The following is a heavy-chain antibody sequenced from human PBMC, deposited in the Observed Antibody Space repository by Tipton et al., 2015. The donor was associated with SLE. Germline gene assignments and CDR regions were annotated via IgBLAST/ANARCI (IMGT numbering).Heavy chain of an antibody. CDR2: IHPGDSDT. J-gene: IGHJ6*02. CDR1: GYSFTNNW. D-gene: IGHD5-12*01. Sequence: QLVQSGAEVKKPGESLKISCKGSGYSFTNNWIGWVRQMPGKGLEWMGIIHPGDSDTRYSPSFQGQVTLSVDKSISTAYLQWRSLKASDTAMYYCVRHGLVGGYSYTPGGMDVWGQGP. V-gene: IGHV5-51*01. CDR3: VRHGLVGGYSYTPGGMDV.